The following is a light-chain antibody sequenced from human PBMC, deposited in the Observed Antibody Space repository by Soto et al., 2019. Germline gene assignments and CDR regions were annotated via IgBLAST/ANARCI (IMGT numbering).Light chain of an antibody. CDR2: DAS. V-gene: IGKV1-33*01. CDR3: LQFDNRPPFT. J-gene: IGKJ3*01. CDR1: QDISNY. Sequence: DIQMTQSPSSLSASVGDRVTITCQASQDISNYLNWYQQKPGKAPKLLIYDASNLETGVPSRFSGSGSGTDFNFTISSLQSAVIATYSCLQFDNRPPFTFGPGTKVDIK.